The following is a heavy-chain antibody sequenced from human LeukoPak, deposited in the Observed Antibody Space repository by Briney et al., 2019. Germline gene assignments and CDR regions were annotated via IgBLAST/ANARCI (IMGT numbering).Heavy chain of an antibody. CDR3: ARRELLGYSYGLRTFNI. V-gene: IGHV3-66*04. Sequence: GGSLRLSCAAPGFTVSSNYMSWVRQAPGKGLEWVSVIYSGGIYNDGTTNYGDSVKGRFTIPRDNSKNTLYLQMNSLRAEDTAVYYCARRELLGYSYGLRTFNIWGQGTTVTVSS. J-gene: IGHJ3*02. CDR2: IYSGGIYNDGTT. CDR1: GFTVSSNY. D-gene: IGHD5-18*01.